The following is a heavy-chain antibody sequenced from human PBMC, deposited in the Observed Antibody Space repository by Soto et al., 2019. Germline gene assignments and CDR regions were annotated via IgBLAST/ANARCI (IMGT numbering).Heavy chain of an antibody. CDR1: GFTFSTYA. CDR3: AKKPDGYGAHPYFDY. Sequence: PGGSLRLSCSTSGFTFSTYAMNWVRQAPGKGLEWVSALSGSGGTTYYADSVRGRFTIPRDNSKNTLFLQMSNLRAEDTALYYCAKKPDGYGAHPYFDYWGQGTLVTVSS. J-gene: IGHJ4*02. CDR2: LSGSGGTT. D-gene: IGHD5-18*01. V-gene: IGHV3-23*01.